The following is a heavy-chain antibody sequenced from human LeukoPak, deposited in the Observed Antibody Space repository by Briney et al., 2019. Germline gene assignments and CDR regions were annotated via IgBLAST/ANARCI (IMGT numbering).Heavy chain of an antibody. Sequence: SQTLSLTCTVSGGSISSGGYYWGWIRQPPGKGLEWIGSIYYSGSTYYNPSLKSRVTISVDTSKNQFSLKLSSVTAADTAVYYCASPVVPAATHSYWDPGMDVWGQGTTVTVSS. J-gene: IGHJ6*02. CDR2: IYYSGST. V-gene: IGHV4-39*01. D-gene: IGHD2-2*01. CDR1: GGSISSGGYY. CDR3: ASPVVPAATHSYWDPGMDV.